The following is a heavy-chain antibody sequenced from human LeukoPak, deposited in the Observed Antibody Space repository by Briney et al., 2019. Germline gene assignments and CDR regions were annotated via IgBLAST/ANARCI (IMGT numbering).Heavy chain of an antibody. CDR3: ARESPYSSSWYRAAFDI. V-gene: IGHV3-21*01. J-gene: IGHJ3*02. Sequence: GGSLRLSCAASGFTFSSYSMNWVPQAPGKGLEWVSSISSSSSYIYYADSVKGRFTISRDNAKNSLYLQMNSLRAEDTAVYYCARESPYSSSWYRAAFDIWGQGTMVTVSS. CDR1: GFTFSSYS. CDR2: ISSSSSYI. D-gene: IGHD6-13*01.